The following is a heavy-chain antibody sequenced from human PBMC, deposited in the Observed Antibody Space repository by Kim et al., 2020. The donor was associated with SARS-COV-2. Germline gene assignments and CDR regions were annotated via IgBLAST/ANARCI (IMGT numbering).Heavy chain of an antibody. J-gene: IGHJ6*02. V-gene: IGHV1-2*06. Sequence: ASVKVSCKASGYTFTGYYMHWVRQAPGQGLEWMGRINPNSGGTNYAQKFQGRVIMTRDTSISTAYMELSRLRSDDTAVYYCARDSLVFGVVIPPLGYYGMDVWGQGTTVTVSS. CDR2: INPNSGGT. D-gene: IGHD3-3*01. CDR1: GYTFTGYY. CDR3: ARDSLVFGVVIPPLGYYGMDV.